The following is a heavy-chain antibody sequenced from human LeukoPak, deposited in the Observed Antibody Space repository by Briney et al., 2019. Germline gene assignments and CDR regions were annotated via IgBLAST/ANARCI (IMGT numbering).Heavy chain of an antibody. V-gene: IGHV5-51*01. Sequence: GESLKISCKGSGYSFTSYWIGWVRQMPGKGLEWMGIIYPGDSDTRYSPSFQGQVTISADKSISTAYLQWSSLKASDTAMYYCARQDCSGGSCYFPNWFDPWGQRTLVTVSS. CDR2: IYPGDSDT. CDR3: ARQDCSGGSCYFPNWFDP. D-gene: IGHD2-15*01. CDR1: GYSFTSYW. J-gene: IGHJ5*02.